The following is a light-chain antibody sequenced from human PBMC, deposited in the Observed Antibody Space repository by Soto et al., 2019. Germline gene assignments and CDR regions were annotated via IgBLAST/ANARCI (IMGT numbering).Light chain of an antibody. Sequence: QSVLTQPASVSGSPGHSITISCTGTSSDVGGYNYVSWYQEHPGKAPKLMIYDVSNRPSGVSNRFSGSKSDNTASLTISGLQAEDEADYYCSSYTSDSTYVFGTGTKVTVL. CDR2: DVS. CDR3: SSYTSDSTYV. J-gene: IGLJ1*01. CDR1: SSDVGGYNY. V-gene: IGLV2-14*01.